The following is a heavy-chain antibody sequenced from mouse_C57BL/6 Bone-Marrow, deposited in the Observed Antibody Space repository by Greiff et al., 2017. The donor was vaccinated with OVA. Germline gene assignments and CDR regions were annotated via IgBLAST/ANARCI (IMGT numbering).Heavy chain of an antibody. D-gene: IGHD2-2*01. CDR2: INPSNGGT. CDR3: ALQWLRRRDWYFDD. Sequence: VQLQQPGTELVKPGASVKLSCKASGYTFTSYWMHWVKQRPGQGLEWIGNINPSNGGTNYNEKFKSKATLTVDKPSSTAYMQLSSLTSEDSAVDYCALQWLRRRDWYFDDWGTGTTVTVSA. J-gene: IGHJ1*03. CDR1: GYTFTSYW. V-gene: IGHV1-53*01.